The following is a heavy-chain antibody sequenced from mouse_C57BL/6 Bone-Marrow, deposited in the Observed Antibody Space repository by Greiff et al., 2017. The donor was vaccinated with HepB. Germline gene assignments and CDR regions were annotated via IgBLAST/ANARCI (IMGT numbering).Heavy chain of an antibody. D-gene: IGHD1-1*01. CDR3: ASQGYYGSSYSYFDY. CDR1: GYTFTSYW. CDR2: IDPSDSYT. V-gene: IGHV1-59*01. J-gene: IGHJ2*01. Sequence: VQLQQPGAELVRPGTSVKLSCKASGYTFTSYWMHWVKQRPGQGLEWIGVIDPSDSYTNYNQKFKGKATLTVDTSSSTACMQLSSLTSEDSAVYYCASQGYYGSSYSYFDYWGQGTTLTVSS.